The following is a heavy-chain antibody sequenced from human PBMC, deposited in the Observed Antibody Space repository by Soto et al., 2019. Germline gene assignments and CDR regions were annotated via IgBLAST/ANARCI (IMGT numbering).Heavy chain of an antibody. CDR2: IYHTGST. J-gene: IGHJ5*02. CDR3: APLPPRIVLAVLPIPT. V-gene: IGHV4-4*02. CDR1: GASISSTNW. Sequence: QVQLRQSGPGLVKPSGTLSLTCAVSGASISSTNWWSWVRQSPGKGLEWLGEIYHTGSTNYNPSLRGRVTISVHTANSPVSLRMGSVTAAGTAVYYSAPLPPRIVLAVLPIPTWGQGALVSVSS. D-gene: IGHD2-15*01.